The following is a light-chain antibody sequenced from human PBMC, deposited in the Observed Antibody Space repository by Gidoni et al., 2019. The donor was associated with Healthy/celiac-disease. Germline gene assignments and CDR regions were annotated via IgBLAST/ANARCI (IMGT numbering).Light chain of an antibody. CDR2: GAF. CDR1: ESISNY. V-gene: IGKV3-20*01. J-gene: IGKJ1*01. Sequence: ELVLTQSPGTPSLSPGERATLSCRASESISNYLAWYQHKAGQAPRLLIHGAFSRANGIADRFSGSGSGTEFTLTISRLEPEDVAVYHCQQYGTSPATFGQGTKVEIK. CDR3: QQYGTSPAT.